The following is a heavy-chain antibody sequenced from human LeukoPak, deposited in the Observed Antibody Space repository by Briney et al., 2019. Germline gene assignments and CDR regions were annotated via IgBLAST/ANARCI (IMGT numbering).Heavy chain of an antibody. CDR1: GFTFSSYS. J-gene: IGHJ4*02. V-gene: IGHV3-21*01. CDR3: AREGMSSSDPFDY. D-gene: IGHD6-6*01. CDR2: TSSSSSYI. Sequence: GGSLRLSCAASGFTFSSYSMNWVRQAPGKGLEWVSSTSSSSSYIYYADSVKGRFTISRDNAKNSLYLQMNSLRAEDTAVYYCAREGMSSSDPFDYWGQGTLVTVSS.